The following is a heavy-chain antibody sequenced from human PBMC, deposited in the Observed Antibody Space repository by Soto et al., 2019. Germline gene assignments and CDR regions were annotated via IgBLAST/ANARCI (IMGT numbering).Heavy chain of an antibody. D-gene: IGHD6-6*01. V-gene: IGHV4-31*03. CDR3: ARGSSIAGLYYGMDV. Sequence: QVQLQESGPGLVKPSQTLSLTCTVSGGSISSGGYYWTWIRQHPGKGLEWIGYNYYSGITYYNPSLKSRVTXPXXXSXXQFSLQLSSVTAADTAVYYCARGSSIAGLYYGMDVWGQGTTVTVSS. J-gene: IGHJ6*02. CDR2: NYYSGIT. CDR1: GGSISSGGYY.